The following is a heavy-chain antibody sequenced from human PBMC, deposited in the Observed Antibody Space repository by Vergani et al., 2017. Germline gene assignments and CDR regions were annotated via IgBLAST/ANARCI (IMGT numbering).Heavy chain of an antibody. CDR2: IKSDGSIT. V-gene: IGHV3-74*01. Sequence: DVDLVESGGGFVQPGGSRRLSCEGSGFSFSGYWMHWVRQSPEKGLVWVSRIKSDGSITNYADSVKGRFTISSDNAKNTLYLEMNSLRGDDTAIYYCVRARCSGPCFMSNWFDSWGQGTLVTVSS. J-gene: IGHJ5*01. CDR3: VRARCSGPCFMSNWFDS. D-gene: IGHD5-12*01. CDR1: GFSFSGYW.